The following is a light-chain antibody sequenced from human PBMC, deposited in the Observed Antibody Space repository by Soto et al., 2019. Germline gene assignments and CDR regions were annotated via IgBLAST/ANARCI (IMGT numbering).Light chain of an antibody. CDR1: SSDVGSYNL. CDR2: EGS. CDR3: CSYAGSSTFV. V-gene: IGLV2-23*03. J-gene: IGLJ1*01. Sequence: QSALTQPASGSGSPGQSITISCTGTSSDVGSYNLVSWHQQHPGKAPKLMIYEGSKRPSGVSNRFSGSKSGNTASLTISGLQAEDEADYYCCSYAGSSTFVFGTGTKVTVL.